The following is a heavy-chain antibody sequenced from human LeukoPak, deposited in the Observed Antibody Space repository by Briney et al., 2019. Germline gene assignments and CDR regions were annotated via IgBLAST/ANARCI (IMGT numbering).Heavy chain of an antibody. CDR3: ARIGISARGTNFHH. J-gene: IGHJ1*01. CDR1: GYSFIDYY. CDR2: INSNSADT. D-gene: IGHD6-13*01. Sequence: ASVKVSCKTSGYSFIDYYIHWVRQAPGLGLEWMGWINSNSADTNYAQNFQGRVTMTRDTSISTAYMELSRLRSDDTALYYCARIGISARGTNFHHWGQGTLVTVSS. V-gene: IGHV1-2*02.